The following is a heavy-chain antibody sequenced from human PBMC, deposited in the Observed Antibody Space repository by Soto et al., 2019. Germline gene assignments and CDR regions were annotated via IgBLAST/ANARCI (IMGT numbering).Heavy chain of an antibody. CDR2: IYYSGST. CDR3: ASSKSPEVAAPQYYYYGMDV. V-gene: IGHV4-31*03. CDR1: GGSISSGGYY. J-gene: IGHJ6*02. Sequence: SSETLSLTCTVSGGSISSGGYYWSWIRQHPGKGLEWIGYIYYSGSTYYNPSLKSRVTISVDTSKNQFSLKLSSVTAADTAVYYCASSKSPEVAAPQYYYYGMDVWGQGTTVTVSS. D-gene: IGHD2-15*01.